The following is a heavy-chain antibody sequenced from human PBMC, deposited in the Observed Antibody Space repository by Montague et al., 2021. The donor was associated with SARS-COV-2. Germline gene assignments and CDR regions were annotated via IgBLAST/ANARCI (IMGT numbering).Heavy chain of an antibody. CDR2: ISSSGGST. D-gene: IGHD2-15*01. J-gene: IGHJ5*02. V-gene: IGHV3-23*01. Sequence: SLRLSCAASGFTFSSYAMSWFRQAPGKGLEWVSAISSSGGSTYYADSVKGRFTISRDNSKNTLYLQMNSLRAEDTAVYYCAKRYCSGGSCYSGFDPWGQGTLVTVSS. CDR1: GFTFSSYA. CDR3: AKRYCSGGSCYSGFDP.